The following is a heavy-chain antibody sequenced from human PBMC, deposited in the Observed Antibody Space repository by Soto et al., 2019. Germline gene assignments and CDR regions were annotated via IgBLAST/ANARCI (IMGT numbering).Heavy chain of an antibody. CDR2: IKSKADGGTT. Sequence: EVQLVESGGGLVKPGGSLRLSCAASGLTFNDAWMNWVRQAPGKGLEWVGRIKSKADGGTTDYAAPVKGRFTISREDSKNTLYLQVNSLKTEDTAVYYCTARMAVAGRPYYYYGMDVWGQGTAVTVSS. J-gene: IGHJ6*02. D-gene: IGHD6-19*01. CDR3: TARMAVAGRPYYYYGMDV. V-gene: IGHV3-15*07. CDR1: GLTFNDAW.